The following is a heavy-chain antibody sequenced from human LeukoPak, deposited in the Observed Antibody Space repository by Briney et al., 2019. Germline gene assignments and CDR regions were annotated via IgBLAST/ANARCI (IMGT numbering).Heavy chain of an antibody. CDR2: INHSGST. CDR1: GGSISSSSYY. J-gene: IGHJ5*02. V-gene: IGHV4-39*01. D-gene: IGHD2-15*01. CDR3: ARHHRYCSGGSCYPNWFDP. Sequence: PSETLSLTCTVSGGSISSSSYYWGWIRQPPWKGLEWIGEINHSGSTNYNPSLKSRVTISVDTSKNQFSLKLSSVTAADTAVYYCARHHRYCSGGSCYPNWFDPWGQGTLVTVSS.